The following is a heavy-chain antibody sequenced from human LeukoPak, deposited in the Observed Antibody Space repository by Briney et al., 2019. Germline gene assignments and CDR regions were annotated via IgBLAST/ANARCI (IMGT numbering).Heavy chain of an antibody. CDR3: AAAVAAAPGAY. J-gene: IGHJ4*02. Sequence: GFLRLSCAASGFTFNNYWMHWVRQAPGEGLVWISRINSDGRSTNYADSVKGRFNISRDDAKNTLYLQMNSLRAEDTAVYYCAAAVAAAPGAYWGQGTLVTVSS. D-gene: IGHD6-13*01. V-gene: IGHV3-74*01. CDR2: INSDGRST. CDR1: GFTFNNYW.